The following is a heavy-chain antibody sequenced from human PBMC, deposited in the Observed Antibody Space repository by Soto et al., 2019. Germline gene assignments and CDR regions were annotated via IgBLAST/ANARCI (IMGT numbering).Heavy chain of an antibody. CDR3: ASYCSGTSCYTFDY. J-gene: IGHJ4*02. CDR1: GFIFGSYW. V-gene: IGHV3-7*03. D-gene: IGHD2-2*01. CDR2: MNHDGSQR. Sequence: EVQLVESGGGLVQPGGSLRLSCAASGFIFGSYWMAWVRQAPGKGLEWVTNMNHDGSQRYYVDSVKGRFTISRDNAENSLYLQMNNLRAEDTAVYYCASYCSGTSCYTFDYWGQGTLVTVSS.